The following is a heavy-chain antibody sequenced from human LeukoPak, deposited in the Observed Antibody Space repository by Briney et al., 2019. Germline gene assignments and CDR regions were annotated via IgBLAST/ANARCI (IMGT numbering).Heavy chain of an antibody. J-gene: IGHJ4*02. CDR1: GGSISSGDYY. Sequence: PSETLSLTXTVSGGSISSGDYYWSWIRQPPGKGLEWIGYIYYSGSTYYNPSLKSRVTISVDTSKNQFSLKLSSVTAADTAVYYCARVVPAGLFDYWGQGTLVTVSS. D-gene: IGHD2-2*01. V-gene: IGHV4-30-4*08. CDR3: ARVVPAGLFDY. CDR2: IYYSGST.